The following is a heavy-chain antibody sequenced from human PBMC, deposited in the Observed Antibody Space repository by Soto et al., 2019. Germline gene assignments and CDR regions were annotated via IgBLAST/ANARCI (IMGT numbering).Heavy chain of an antibody. CDR2: ISAYNGNT. CDR3: ARVVRQQLAQGYYYYGMDV. Sequence: ASVKVSCKASGYTFTSYGISWVRQAPGQGLEWMGWISAYNGNTNYAQKLQGRVTMTTDTSTSTAYMELRSLRSDDTAVYYCARVVRQQLAQGYYYYGMDVWGQGTTVTVSS. D-gene: IGHD6-13*01. V-gene: IGHV1-18*01. CDR1: GYTFTSYG. J-gene: IGHJ6*02.